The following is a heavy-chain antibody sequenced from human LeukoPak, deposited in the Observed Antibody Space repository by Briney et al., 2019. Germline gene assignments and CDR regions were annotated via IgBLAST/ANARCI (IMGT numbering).Heavy chain of an antibody. CDR3: ARDDVDTLTFDY. CDR1: GGSISSYY. D-gene: IGHD5-18*01. V-gene: IGHV4-4*07. CDR2: IYTGGNT. J-gene: IGHJ4*02. Sequence: SETLSLTCTVSGGSISSYYWSWIRQPAGKGLEWIGRIYTGGNTNYNPSLKSRVTMSLDKSNNQFSLKLTSVTAADTAIYYCARDDVDTLTFDYWGQGTLVTVSS.